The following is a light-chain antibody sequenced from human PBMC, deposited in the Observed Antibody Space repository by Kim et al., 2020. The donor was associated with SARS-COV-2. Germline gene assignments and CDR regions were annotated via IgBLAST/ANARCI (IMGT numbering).Light chain of an antibody. CDR3: QQSYSTPWT. CDR2: ASS. Sequence: ASVGDRVTIACRASQRISTYFNWYQQRPGEGPKLLIYASSTLPSGAPLRFSGSGSGTEFTLTISNLQPEDSGTYYCQQSYSTPWTFGQGTKVDIK. CDR1: QRISTY. V-gene: IGKV1-39*01. J-gene: IGKJ1*01.